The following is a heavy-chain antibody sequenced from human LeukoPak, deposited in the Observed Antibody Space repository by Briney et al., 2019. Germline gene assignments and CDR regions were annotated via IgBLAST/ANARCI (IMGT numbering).Heavy chain of an antibody. D-gene: IGHD3-10*01. CDR1: GFTFNSYG. Sequence: PGGSLRLSCAASGFTFNSYGMHWVRQAPGKGLEWAAVISYDGGNKFYADSVKGRFTISRDNSENALYLQMDSLRPEDTALYFCARSDHYGSGTCASWGQGTLVTVSS. CDR3: ARSDHYGSGTCAS. V-gene: IGHV3-30*03. J-gene: IGHJ5*02. CDR2: ISYDGGNK.